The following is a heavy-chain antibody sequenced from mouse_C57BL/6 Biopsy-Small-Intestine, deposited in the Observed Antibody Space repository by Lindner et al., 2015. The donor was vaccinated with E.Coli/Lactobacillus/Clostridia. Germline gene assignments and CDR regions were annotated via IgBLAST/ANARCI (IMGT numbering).Heavy chain of an antibody. D-gene: IGHD2-5*01. CDR1: GYTFSSYF. V-gene: IGHV1-20*01. CDR3: ARDKITYSTSSGSVY. J-gene: IGHJ4*01. CDR2: INAYNGNT. Sequence: SVKVSCKASGYTFSSYFISWVRQAPGQGLEWMGWINAYNGNTNYAQKLQGRVTMTTDSSTSTAYMELRSLRSDDTAVYYCARDKITYSTSSGSVYWGQGTLVTVSS.